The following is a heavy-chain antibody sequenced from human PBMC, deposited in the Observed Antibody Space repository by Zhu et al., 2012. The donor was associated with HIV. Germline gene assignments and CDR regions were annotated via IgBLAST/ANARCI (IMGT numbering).Heavy chain of an antibody. J-gene: IGHJ4*02. Sequence: QVQLQEPGPGLVKPSETLSLTCTVSGGSISSSSYYWGWIRQPPGKGLEWIASVYYTGSTYHDASLRSRVTISVDTSENRFSLRLSSVTAADTALYYCARHIYYFDSRGYSYFDYWGLGTLVTVSS. CDR3: ARHIYYFDSRGYSYFDY. CDR2: VYYTGST. CDR1: GGSISSSSYY. V-gene: IGHV4-39*01. D-gene: IGHD3-22*01.